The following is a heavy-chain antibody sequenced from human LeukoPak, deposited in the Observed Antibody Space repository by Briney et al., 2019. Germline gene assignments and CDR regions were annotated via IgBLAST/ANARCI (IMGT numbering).Heavy chain of an antibody. CDR1: GGSIRSY. V-gene: IGHV4-4*07. CDR3: ARDSGTTGEVKFDP. J-gene: IGHJ5*02. Sequence: SETLSLTYTVSGGSIRSYWSWIRQPAGKGLEWIGRIYGSGSTDYNPSLKSRVIMSIDTSKNQFSLNLISVTAADTAVYYCARDSGTTGEVKFDPWGQGTLVTVSS. CDR2: IYGSGST. D-gene: IGHD3-10*01.